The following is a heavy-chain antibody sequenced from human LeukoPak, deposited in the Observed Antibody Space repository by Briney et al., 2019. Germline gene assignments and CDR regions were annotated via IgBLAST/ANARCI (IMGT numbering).Heavy chain of an antibody. Sequence: SETLSLTCTVSGGSISSGSYYWRWIRQPAGKGLEWIGRIYTSGSTNYNPSLKSRVTISVDTSKNQFSLKLSSVTAADTAVYYCAREAGDSGSPGDYWGQGTLVTVSS. V-gene: IGHV4-61*02. CDR2: IYTSGST. D-gene: IGHD1-26*01. J-gene: IGHJ4*02. CDR3: AREAGDSGSPGDY. CDR1: GGSISSGSYY.